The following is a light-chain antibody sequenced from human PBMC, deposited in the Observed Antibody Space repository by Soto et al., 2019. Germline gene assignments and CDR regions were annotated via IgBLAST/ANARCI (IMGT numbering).Light chain of an antibody. CDR3: QQYTDWPPWT. CDR2: GAS. CDR1: QSVRSN. Sequence: EIVMTQSPPTLSVSPGERATLSCGASQSVRSNLAWYQQKPGQAPRLLIYGASTRATGIPARFSGSGSGTEFTLTISSLQSEDFTVYYCQQYTDWPPWTFGQGTKVEIK. V-gene: IGKV3-15*01. J-gene: IGKJ1*01.